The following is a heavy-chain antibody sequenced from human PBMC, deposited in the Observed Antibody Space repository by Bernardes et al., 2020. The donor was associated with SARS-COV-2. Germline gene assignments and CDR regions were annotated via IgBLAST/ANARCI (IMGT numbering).Heavy chain of an antibody. D-gene: IGHD3-22*01. CDR1: GGSISSYY. V-gene: IGHV4-4*07. Sequence: ETLSLTCTVSGGSISSYYWSWIRQPAGKGLEWIGRIYTSGSTNYNPSLKSRVTMSVDTSKNQFSLKLSSVTAADTAVYYCARAAGGGDDSSGYYYGYWFDPWGQGTLVTVSS. CDR2: IYTSGST. J-gene: IGHJ5*02. CDR3: ARAAGGGDDSSGYYYGYWFDP.